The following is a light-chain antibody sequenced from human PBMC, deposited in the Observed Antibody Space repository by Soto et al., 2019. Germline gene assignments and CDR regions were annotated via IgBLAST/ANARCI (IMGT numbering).Light chain of an antibody. J-gene: IGLJ1*01. V-gene: IGLV2-8*01. CDR3: SSFVASNNLRV. CDR2: EVN. Sequence: QSALTQPPSASGSPGQSVTISCTGTSSDIGAYNYVSWYQQHPGKAPKLIIYEVNERPSGVPDRFSGSKSGNTASLTVSGLQPEDEAEYSCSSFVASNNLRVFGTGTKVTVL. CDR1: SSDIGAYNY.